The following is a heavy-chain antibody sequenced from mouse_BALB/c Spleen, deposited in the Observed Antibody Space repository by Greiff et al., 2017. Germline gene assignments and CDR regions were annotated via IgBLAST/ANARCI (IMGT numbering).Heavy chain of an antibody. J-gene: IGHJ3*01. CDR1: GFNIKDTY. Sequence: EVKLMESGAELVKPGASVKLSCTASGFNIKDTYMHWVKQRPEQGLEWIGRIDPANGNTKYDPKFQGKATITADTSSNTAYLQLSSLTSEDTAVYYCADRYDTAYWGQGTLVTVSA. CDR2: IDPANGNT. D-gene: IGHD2-14*01. CDR3: ADRYDTAY. V-gene: IGHV14-3*02.